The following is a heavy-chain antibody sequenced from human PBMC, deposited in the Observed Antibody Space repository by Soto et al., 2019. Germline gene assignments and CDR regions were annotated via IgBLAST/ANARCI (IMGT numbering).Heavy chain of an antibody. CDR2: IHVSGST. Sequence: WGTLALTCAVSVGSGIRVSYQLTWIRQPPGKGLEWIGYIHVSGSTNDNPSLKGRVTMSIDTSKNQFSLKLSSVTAADTAVYYCERARHGMDVRGKGNKVTVSS. CDR3: ERARHGMDV. CDR1: VGSGIRVSYQ. V-gene: IGHV4-61*01. J-gene: IGHJ6*04.